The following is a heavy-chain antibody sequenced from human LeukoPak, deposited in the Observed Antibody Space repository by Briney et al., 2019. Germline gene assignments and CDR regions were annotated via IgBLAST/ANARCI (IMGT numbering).Heavy chain of an antibody. D-gene: IGHD6-13*01. J-gene: IGHJ6*02. Sequence: GGSLRLSWAASGFTVSSNYMSWVRQAPGKGLEWVSVIYSGGSTYYADSVKGRFTISRDNSKNTLYLQMNSLRAEDTAVYYCARDRRIAGAGQDYYYYGMDVWGQGTTVTVSS. V-gene: IGHV3-66*01. CDR2: IYSGGST. CDR3: ARDRRIAGAGQDYYYYGMDV. CDR1: GFTVSSNY.